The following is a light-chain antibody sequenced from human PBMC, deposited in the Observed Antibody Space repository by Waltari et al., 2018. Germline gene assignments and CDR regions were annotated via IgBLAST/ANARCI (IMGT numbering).Light chain of an antibody. J-gene: IGKJ1*01. CDR1: QSISSW. CDR2: KAS. Sequence: DIQMTQSHSTLSASVGDRVTITCRARQSISSWLAWYQQKQGKAPKLLIYKASSLESGVPSRFSGSGSGTEFTLTISSLQPDDFATYYCQQYNSYWTFGQGTKVEIK. V-gene: IGKV1-5*03. CDR3: QQYNSYWT.